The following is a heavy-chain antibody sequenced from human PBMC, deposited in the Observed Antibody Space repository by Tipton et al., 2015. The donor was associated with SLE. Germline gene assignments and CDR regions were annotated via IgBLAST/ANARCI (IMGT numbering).Heavy chain of an antibody. CDR3: ARVGGSAFDI. Sequence: TLSLTCSVSGGSIRGSSYYWGWIRQPPGRGLEWIGSVYYNGNTHYNASLKSRVTISVDTSNNQFSLRLRSVTAASTAVYYCARVGGSAFDIWGRGTMVSVSS. CDR1: GGSIRGSSYY. CDR2: VYYNGNT. V-gene: IGHV4-39*07. J-gene: IGHJ3*02. D-gene: IGHD1-14*01.